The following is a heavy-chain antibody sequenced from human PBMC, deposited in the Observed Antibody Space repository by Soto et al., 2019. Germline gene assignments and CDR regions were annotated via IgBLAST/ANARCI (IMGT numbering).Heavy chain of an antibody. D-gene: IGHD4-17*01. CDR1: GFTFNSYG. J-gene: IGHJ4*02. V-gene: IGHV3-30*03. CDR3: ARDVDADFRTDFDY. Sequence: GSLRLSCAASGFTFNSYGMHWVRQAPGKGLEWVAVISYDGSDKYYADSVKGRFTISRDNAENSVYLEMDSLRAEDTALYYCARDVDADFRTDFDYWGRGTLVTVSS. CDR2: ISYDGSDK.